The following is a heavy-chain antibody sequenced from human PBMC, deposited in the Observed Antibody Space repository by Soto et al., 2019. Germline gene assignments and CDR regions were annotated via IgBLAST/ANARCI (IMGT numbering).Heavy chain of an antibody. J-gene: IGHJ4*02. V-gene: IGHV2-5*02. D-gene: IGHD3-3*01. CDR2: IYWDDDK. CDR1: GFSLTPSGVG. Sequence: QITLNESGPTQVKPRQTLTLTCTFSGFSLTPSGVGVAWIRQSPGKAPEWLALIYWDDDKRYSQSLKSRLTITKDTSKSQVVLTMADLDPADRATYYLAHRVLRTVFGLVTTTAIYFDFWGQGTPVAVSS. CDR3: AHRVLRTVFGLVTTTAIYFDF.